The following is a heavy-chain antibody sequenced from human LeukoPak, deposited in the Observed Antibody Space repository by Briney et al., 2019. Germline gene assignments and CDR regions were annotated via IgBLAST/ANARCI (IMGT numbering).Heavy chain of an antibody. CDR1: GFTVSSNY. J-gene: IGHJ5*02. CDR3: ARVRGCSSTSCYWWFDP. D-gene: IGHD2-2*01. V-gene: IGHV3-53*01. CDR2: IYSGGST. Sequence: GGSLRLSCAASGFTVSSNYMSWVRQAPGKGLEWVSVIYSGGSTYYADSVRGRFTISRDNSKNTLYLQMNSLRAEDTAVYYCARVRGCSSTSCYWWFDPWGQGTLVTVSS.